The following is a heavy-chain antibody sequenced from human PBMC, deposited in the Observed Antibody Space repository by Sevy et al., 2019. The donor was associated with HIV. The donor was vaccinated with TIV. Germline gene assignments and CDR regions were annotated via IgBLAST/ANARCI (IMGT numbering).Heavy chain of an antibody. D-gene: IGHD3-22*01. J-gene: IGHJ4*02. V-gene: IGHV1-18*01. CDR1: GYTFTSYG. CDR3: ARDLGGYYDSSGYYPIDY. CDR2: ISAYIGNT. Sequence: ASVKVSCKASGYTFTSYGISWVRQAPGQGLEWMGWISAYIGNTNYAQKLQGRVTMTTDTSTSTAYMELRSLRSDDTAVYYCARDLGGYYDSSGYYPIDYWGQRTLVTVSS.